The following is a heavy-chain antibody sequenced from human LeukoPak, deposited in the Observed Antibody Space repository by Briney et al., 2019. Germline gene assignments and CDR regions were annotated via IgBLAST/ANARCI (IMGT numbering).Heavy chain of an antibody. V-gene: IGHV1-18*01. CDR1: GYTFTSYG. D-gene: IGHD4-23*01. J-gene: IGHJ4*02. CDR2: ISSYNGNT. Sequence: ASVKVSCKASGYTFTSYGISWVRQAPGQGLEWMGWISSYNGNTNYAQKLQGRVTMSTDTSTGTAYMELRSLRSEDTAIYYCAKTGGNSRYYFDYWGQGTLVTVSS. CDR3: AKTGGNSRYYFDY.